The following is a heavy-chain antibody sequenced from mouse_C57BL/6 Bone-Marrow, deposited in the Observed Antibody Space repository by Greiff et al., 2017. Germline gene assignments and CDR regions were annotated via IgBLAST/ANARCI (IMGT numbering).Heavy chain of an antibody. CDR1: GYTFTSYG. J-gene: IGHJ2*01. CDR3: ARRANWDY. CDR2: FNLSNGGT. V-gene: IGHV1-53*01. D-gene: IGHD4-1*01. Sequence: QVQLLQPGTELVQPGASVKLSCKASGYTFTSYGMHWVKQRPGPGLELLGNFNLSNGGTNYNEKFKSKATLTVGKSSRPAYMQLSSLTSKDSAVCYCARRANWDYWGQGTTLTVSS.